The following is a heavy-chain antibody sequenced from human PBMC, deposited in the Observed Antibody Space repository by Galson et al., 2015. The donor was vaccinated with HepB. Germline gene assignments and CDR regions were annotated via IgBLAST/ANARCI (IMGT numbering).Heavy chain of an antibody. CDR1: GFTFSSYA. D-gene: IGHD4-17*01. CDR3: ARPSTNDYGDFHY. V-gene: IGHV3-23*01. Sequence: SLRLSCAASGFTFSSYAMSWVRQASGKGLEWVSGINGSGGSTFYADSVKGRFTISRDNAKNSLYLQMNSLRAEDTAVYYCARPSTNDYGDFHYWGQGTLVTVSS. J-gene: IGHJ4*02. CDR2: INGSGGST.